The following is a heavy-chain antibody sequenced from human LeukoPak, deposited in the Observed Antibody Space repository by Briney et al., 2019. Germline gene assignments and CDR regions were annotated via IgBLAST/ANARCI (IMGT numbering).Heavy chain of an antibody. J-gene: IGHJ3*02. CDR2: INPSGGST. D-gene: IGHD2-21*01. CDR3: ALWSHDAFDI. CDR1: GYTFTSYY. V-gene: IGHV1-46*01. Sequence: ASVKVSCKASGYTFTSYYMHWVRQAPGQGLEWMGIINPSGGSTSYAQKFQGRVTMTRDMSTSTVYMELSSLRSEDTAVYYSALWSHDAFDIWGQGTMVTVSS.